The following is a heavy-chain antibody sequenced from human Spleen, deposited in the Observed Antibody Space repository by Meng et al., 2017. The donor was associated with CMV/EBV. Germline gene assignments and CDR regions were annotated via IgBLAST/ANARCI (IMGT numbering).Heavy chain of an antibody. CDR1: GFTFTGYY. J-gene: IGHJ4*02. V-gene: IGHV1-2*02. Sequence: ASVKVSCKASGFTFTGYYMHWVRQAPGQGLEWMGWMSVNSGGTSYAQTLRGRVTMTRDTSISTAYMGLSSLRSDDTALYYCARDILNYYDSSGNSDYWGQGTLVTVSS. CDR2: MSVNSGGT. CDR3: ARDILNYYDSSGNSDY. D-gene: IGHD3-22*01.